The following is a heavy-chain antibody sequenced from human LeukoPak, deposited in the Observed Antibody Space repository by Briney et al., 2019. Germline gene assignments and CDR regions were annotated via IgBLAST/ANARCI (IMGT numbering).Heavy chain of an antibody. CDR2: INSDGSST. CDR1: GFTFSSYW. CDR3: ARDRGSGSYDY. Sequence: QPAESLRLSCAASGFTFSSYWLHWVRQAPGQGLVWVSRINSDGSSTSYADSVKGRFTISRDNAKNTLYLQMNSLRAEDTAVYYCARDRGSGSYDYWGQGTLVTVSS. J-gene: IGHJ4*02. V-gene: IGHV3-74*01. D-gene: IGHD3-10*01.